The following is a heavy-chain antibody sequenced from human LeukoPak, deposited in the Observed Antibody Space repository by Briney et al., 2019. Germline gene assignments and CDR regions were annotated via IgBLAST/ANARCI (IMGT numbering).Heavy chain of an antibody. V-gene: IGHV3-74*01. J-gene: IGHJ4*02. CDR2: INSDGSST. CDR3: VRDYRGFDY. CDR1: GFTFSNYG. D-gene: IGHD3-10*01. Sequence: GGSLRLSCAASGFTFSNYGLSWVRQAPGKGLEWVSRINSDGSSTNYADSVKGRFTISRDNPKNTLYLQMNSLRVEDTAVYYCVRDYRGFDYWGQGTLVTVSS.